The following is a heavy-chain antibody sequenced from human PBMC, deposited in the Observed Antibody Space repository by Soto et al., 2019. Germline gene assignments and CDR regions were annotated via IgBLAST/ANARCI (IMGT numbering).Heavy chain of an antibody. J-gene: IGHJ4*02. CDR3: ARDDEDGSYCGLGY. D-gene: IGHD3-10*01. CDR2: ILHDGNNK. V-gene: IGHV3-30-3*01. Sequence: QVQLVESGGGVVQPGRSLRLSRAASGFTISNYIMHWVRQAPGKGLEWVAMILHDGNNKYYADSVKGRFTISRDNSKNTLYLQMNSLRTEDTAMYYCARDDEDGSYCGLGYWGQGTLVTVSS. CDR1: GFTISNYI.